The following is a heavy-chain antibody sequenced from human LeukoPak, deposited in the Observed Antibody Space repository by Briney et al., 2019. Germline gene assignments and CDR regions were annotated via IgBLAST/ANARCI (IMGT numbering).Heavy chain of an antibody. V-gene: IGHV3-21*01. CDR2: IRGSSSYM. CDR1: GFSSSSYS. CDR3: AREGVGYYLDQ. Sequence: GGSLRLSCAGSGFSSSSYSLNWVRQAPGKGLEWVSFIRGSSSYMYYADSVKGRFTISRDNAKNSLYLQMNNLRAEDTAVYYCAREGVGYYLDQWGQGTLVTVSS. J-gene: IGHJ4*02. D-gene: IGHD2-15*01.